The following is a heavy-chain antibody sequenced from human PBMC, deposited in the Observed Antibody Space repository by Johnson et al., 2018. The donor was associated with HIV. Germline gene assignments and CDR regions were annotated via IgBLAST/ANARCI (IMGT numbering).Heavy chain of an antibody. V-gene: IGHV3-30-3*01. D-gene: IGHD1-26*01. CDR1: GFTFSSYA. CDR3: ATDVPSAPYYNAFDI. J-gene: IGHJ3*02. Sequence: QVQLVESGGGVVQPGRSLRLSCAASGFTFSSYAMHWVRQAPGKGLEWVAVTSYDGSNKYYADSVKGRFTISRDNAKNTLHLQMSSLKTEDTAVYYCATDVPSAPYYNAFDIWGQGTMVTVSS. CDR2: TSYDGSNK.